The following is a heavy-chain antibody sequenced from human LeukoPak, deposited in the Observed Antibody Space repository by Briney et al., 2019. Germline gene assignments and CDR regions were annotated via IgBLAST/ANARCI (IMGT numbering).Heavy chain of an antibody. CDR1: GFTFSDHY. D-gene: IGHD6-19*01. CDR3: ARETANWYSSGWCDY. CDR2: IRKKVNSYTT. V-gene: IGHV3-72*01. Sequence: PGGSLRLSCAASGFTFSDHYMDWVRQAPGKGLEWVGRIRKKVNSYTTEYAASVKGRFTISRDDSQNSLYLQMNSLKIEDTAVYYCARETANWYSSGWCDYWGQGTLVTVSS. J-gene: IGHJ4*02.